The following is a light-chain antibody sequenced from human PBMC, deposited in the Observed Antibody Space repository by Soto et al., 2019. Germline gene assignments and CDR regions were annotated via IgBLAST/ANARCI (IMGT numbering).Light chain of an antibody. V-gene: IGKV1-5*03. J-gene: IGKJ1*01. CDR1: QSISIW. Sequence: DIQMTQFPSTLSASVGDRVTITCRASQSISIWLAWYQQKPGKAPKLLIYKASSLESGVPSRFSGSGSGTEFTLTISSXQPDDFATYYCQQYNSYSVTFGQGTKVDIK. CDR3: QQYNSYSVT. CDR2: KAS.